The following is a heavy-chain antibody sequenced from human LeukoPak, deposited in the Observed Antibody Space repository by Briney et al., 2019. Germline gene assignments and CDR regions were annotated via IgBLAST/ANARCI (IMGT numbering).Heavy chain of an antibody. CDR2: IDPSDSET. V-gene: IGHV5-10-1*01. J-gene: IGHJ5*02. Sequence: GESLKISCKGSGYIFTTNWISWIRQMPGKGLEWMGRIDPSDSETNYSPSFQGHVTISVDKSISTAYLQWSSLKASDTAMYYCARRAGRSGKFDPWGQGTLVIVSS. CDR1: GYIFTTNW. D-gene: IGHD6-19*01. CDR3: ARRAGRSGKFDP.